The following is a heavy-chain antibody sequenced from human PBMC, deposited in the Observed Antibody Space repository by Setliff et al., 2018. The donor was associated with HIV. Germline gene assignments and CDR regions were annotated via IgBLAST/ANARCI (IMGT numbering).Heavy chain of an antibody. D-gene: IGHD3-10*01. CDR2: IHYSGST. CDR1: GDSISSSGYY. CDR3: ARERGSGSLDAFDI. J-gene: IGHJ3*02. Sequence: SETLSLTCTVFGDSISSSGYYWSWIRQHPGKGLEWIGYIHYSGSTSFNPPLKSRVTISVDTSNNQFSLKLRSVTAADTAVYYCARERGSGSLDAFDIWGHGTMVTVSS. V-gene: IGHV4-31*03.